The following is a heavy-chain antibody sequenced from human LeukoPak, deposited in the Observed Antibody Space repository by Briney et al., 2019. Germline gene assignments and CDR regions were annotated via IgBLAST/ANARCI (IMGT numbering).Heavy chain of an antibody. V-gene: IGHV3-48*01. Sequence: PGGSLRLSCAASGFSLRAYTMSWVRQAPGMGLEWISYIISPSTTIYYADSVEGQFTISRDNAKNSLYLQMDSLRAEDTAVYYCARNGRYCATATWIDFWGQGTLVTVSS. CDR2: IISPSTTI. D-gene: IGHD2-15*01. CDR1: GFSLRAYT. CDR3: ARNGRYCATATWIDF. J-gene: IGHJ4*02.